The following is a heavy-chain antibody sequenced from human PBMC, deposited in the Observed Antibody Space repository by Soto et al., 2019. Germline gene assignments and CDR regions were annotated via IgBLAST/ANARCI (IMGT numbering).Heavy chain of an antibody. V-gene: IGHV3-33*06. CDR1: GFTFSSYG. Sequence: QVQLVESGGGVVQPGRSLRLSCAASGFTFSSYGMHWVRQAPGKGLEWVAVIWYDGSDKFYADSVKSRFTISRDNSKNTLYLQMHSLTAEDTAVYYCAKGGGTTLPLDSWGQGTLVTVSS. CDR3: AKGGGTTLPLDS. J-gene: IGHJ4*02. CDR2: IWYDGSDK. D-gene: IGHD1-7*01.